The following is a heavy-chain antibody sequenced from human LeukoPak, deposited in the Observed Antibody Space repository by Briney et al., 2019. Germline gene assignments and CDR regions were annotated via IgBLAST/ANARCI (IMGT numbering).Heavy chain of an antibody. CDR2: IYYSGST. CDR1: GGSISSGDYY. CDR3: ARVAGPFYDILTGYYMGSWFDP. Sequence: TSQTLSLTCTVSGGSISSGDYYWSWIRQPPGKGLEWIGYIYYSGSTYYNPSLKSRVTISVDTSKNQFSLKLSSVTAADTAVYYCARVAGPFYDILTGYYMGSWFDPWGQGTLVTVSS. V-gene: IGHV4-30-4*08. J-gene: IGHJ5*02. D-gene: IGHD3-9*01.